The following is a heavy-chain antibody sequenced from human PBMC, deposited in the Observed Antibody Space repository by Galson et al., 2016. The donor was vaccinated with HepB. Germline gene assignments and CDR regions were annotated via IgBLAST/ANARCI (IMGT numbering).Heavy chain of an antibody. CDR1: GFTVSSDY. D-gene: IGHD2-2*01. V-gene: IGHV3-53*01. J-gene: IGHJ6*02. CDR2: IYSGGTT. Sequence: SLRLSCAASGFTVSSDYMNWVRQAPGKGLEWVSVIYSGGTTYYADSVKGRFTISRDNSKNTVYLQMNTLRAEETAVYYCARGYCSSTSPCGMDVWSQGTTGTVSS. CDR3: ARGYCSSTSPCGMDV.